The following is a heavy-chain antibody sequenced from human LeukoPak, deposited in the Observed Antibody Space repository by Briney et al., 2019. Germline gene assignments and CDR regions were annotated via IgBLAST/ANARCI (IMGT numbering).Heavy chain of an antibody. D-gene: IGHD3-22*01. CDR2: INSDGSST. Sequence: RGSLRLSCAASGFTFSTHWMHWVRQAPGKGLVWVSRINSDGSSTTYADSVKGRFTISRDNAKNTLNLQMNSLRAEDTAVYYCARDLGQYYDTSDNWFDPWGQGTLSPSPQ. V-gene: IGHV3-74*01. CDR1: GFTFSTHW. CDR3: ARDLGQYYDTSDNWFDP. J-gene: IGHJ5*02.